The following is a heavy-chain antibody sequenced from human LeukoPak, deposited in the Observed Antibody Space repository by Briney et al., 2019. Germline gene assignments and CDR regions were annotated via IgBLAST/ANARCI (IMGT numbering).Heavy chain of an antibody. CDR3: AKDMSPYGSGSSYNPRGTFDS. Sequence: GGSLRLSCVASGFTFDDYSMHWVRQAPGKGLEWVSGIAWNSGNTGYADSVKGRFTISRDNAENSLYLQMNSLRAEDTALYSCAKDMSPYGSGSSYNPRGTFDSWGQGTLVTASS. J-gene: IGHJ4*02. V-gene: IGHV3-9*01. CDR2: IAWNSGNT. CDR1: GFTFDDYS. D-gene: IGHD3-10*01.